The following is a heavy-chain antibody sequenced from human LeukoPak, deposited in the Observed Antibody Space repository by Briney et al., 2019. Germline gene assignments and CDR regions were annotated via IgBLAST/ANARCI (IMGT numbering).Heavy chain of an antibody. V-gene: IGHV3-21*01. J-gene: IGHJ4*02. CDR1: GLTLRLFS. CDR2: ISSSGGHT. CDR3: ASPRMIRGTITTPFDY. D-gene: IGHD3-10*01. Sequence: GGSLRLSCAASGLTLRLFSMNWVRQAPGKGLEWVSSISSSGGHTFYSDSVKGRSTISRDNAKNSLYLQMNSLRAEDTAIYYCASPRMIRGTITTPFDYWGQGILVTVSS.